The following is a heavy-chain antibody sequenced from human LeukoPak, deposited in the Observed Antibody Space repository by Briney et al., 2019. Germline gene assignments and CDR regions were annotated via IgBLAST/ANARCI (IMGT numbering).Heavy chain of an antibody. CDR2: IKEDGTEK. J-gene: IGHJ4*02. D-gene: IGHD1-26*01. CDR3: VRDGGSYSPQDY. CDR1: GFTFSDFW. V-gene: IGHV3-7*01. Sequence: GGSLRLSCAASGFTFSDFWMTWVRQTPGKGLEWVANIKEDGTEKNLVDSVKGRFTISRDNTKDLLFLEMNNLRGDDTAIYYCVRDGGSYSPQDYWGQGTLVTVSS.